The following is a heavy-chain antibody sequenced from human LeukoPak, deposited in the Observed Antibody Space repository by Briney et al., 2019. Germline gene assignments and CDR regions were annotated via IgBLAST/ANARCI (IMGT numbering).Heavy chain of an antibody. CDR3: ARHEYTSAWTTDRDYYYYMDV. CDR1: GGSFGGYY. V-gene: IGHV4-59*01. J-gene: IGHJ6*03. CDR2: IYYSGST. Sequence: SETLSLTCAVYGGSFGGYYWSWIRQPPGKGLEWIGYIYYSGSTNYNPSLKSRVTISIDRSKNQFSLNLSSVTAADTAVYYCARHEYTSAWTTDRDYYYYMDVWGKGTTVTISS. D-gene: IGHD6-6*01.